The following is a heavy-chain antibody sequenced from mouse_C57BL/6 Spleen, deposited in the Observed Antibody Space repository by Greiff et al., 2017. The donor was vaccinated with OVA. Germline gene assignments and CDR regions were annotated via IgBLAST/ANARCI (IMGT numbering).Heavy chain of an antibody. CDR3: ARPYYGYDEGFAY. J-gene: IGHJ3*01. CDR1: GFTFSDYG. D-gene: IGHD2-9*01. CDR2: ISSGSSTI. Sequence: VQLKESGGGLVKPGGSLKLSCAASGFTFSDYGMHWVRQAPEKGLEWVAYISSGSSTIYYADTVKGRFTISRDNAKNTLFLQMTSLRSEDTAMYYCARPYYGYDEGFAYWGQGTLVTVSA. V-gene: IGHV5-17*01.